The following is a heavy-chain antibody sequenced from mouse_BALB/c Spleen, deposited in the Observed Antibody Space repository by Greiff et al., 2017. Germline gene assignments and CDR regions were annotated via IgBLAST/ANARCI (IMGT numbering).Heavy chain of an antibody. CDR3: ARSGYYGIYYAMDY. D-gene: IGHD2-1*01. CDR2: IDPANGNT. V-gene: IGHV14-3*02. CDR1: GFNIKDTY. Sequence: EVKLMESGAELVKPGASVKLSCTASGFNIKDTYMHWVKQRPEQGLEWIGRIDPANGNTKYDPKFQGKATITADTSSNTAYLQLSSLTSDDTAVYYCARSGYYGIYYAMDYWGQGTSVTVSS. J-gene: IGHJ4*01.